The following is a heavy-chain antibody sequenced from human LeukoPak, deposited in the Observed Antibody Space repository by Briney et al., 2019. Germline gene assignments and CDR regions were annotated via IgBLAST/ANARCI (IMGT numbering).Heavy chain of an antibody. CDR3: AKATGTFYYFDY. J-gene: IGHJ4*02. CDR2: IKQDGSEK. CDR1: GFTFSSYW. D-gene: IGHD1-1*01. V-gene: IGHV3-7*03. Sequence: GGSLRLSCAASGFTFSSYWMSWVRQAPGKGLEWVANIKQDGSEKYYVDSVKGRFTISRDNAKNTLYLQMNSLRAEDTAVYYCAKATGTFYYFDYWGQGTLVTVSS.